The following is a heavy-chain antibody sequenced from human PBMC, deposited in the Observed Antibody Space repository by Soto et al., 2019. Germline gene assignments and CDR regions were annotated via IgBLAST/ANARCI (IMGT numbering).Heavy chain of an antibody. Sequence: SETLSLPCTVSGGSISSSSYYWGWIRQPPGKGLEWIGSIYYSGSTYYNPSLKSRVTISVDTSKNQFSLKLSSVTAADTAVYYCARTFYYYDSSGYSDFWGQGTLVTVSS. J-gene: IGHJ4*02. CDR1: GGSISSSSYY. CDR2: IYYSGST. D-gene: IGHD3-22*01. CDR3: ARTFYYYDSSGYSDF. V-gene: IGHV4-39*01.